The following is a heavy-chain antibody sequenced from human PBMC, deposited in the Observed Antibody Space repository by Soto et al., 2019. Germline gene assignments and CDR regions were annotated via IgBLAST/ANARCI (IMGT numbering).Heavy chain of an antibody. D-gene: IGHD3-22*01. Sequence: PGGSLRLSCAASGFRFSSYAMSWVRQAPGKGLEWVSSISASGGTANLADSVEGRCTISRDNSKSTLYLQMNSLRAEDTAVYYCAKLTYPSDSTGYYYERVSGWIDSWGQGT. CDR2: ISASGGTA. CDR3: AKLTYPSDSTGYYYERVSGWIDS. V-gene: IGHV3-23*01. CDR1: GFRFSSYA. J-gene: IGHJ5*01.